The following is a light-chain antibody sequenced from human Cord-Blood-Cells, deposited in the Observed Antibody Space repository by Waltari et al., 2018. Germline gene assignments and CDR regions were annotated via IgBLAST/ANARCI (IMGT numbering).Light chain of an antibody. CDR1: QSVLYSSNNKNY. CDR3: QQYYSTPT. Sequence: DIVMTQSPDSLAVSLGAMATINCKSSQSVLYSSNNKNYLAWYQQKPGQPPKLLIYWASTRESGVPDRFSGSGSGTDFTLTISSLQAEDVAVYYCQQYYSTPTFGPGTKVDIK. V-gene: IGKV4-1*01. J-gene: IGKJ3*01. CDR2: WAS.